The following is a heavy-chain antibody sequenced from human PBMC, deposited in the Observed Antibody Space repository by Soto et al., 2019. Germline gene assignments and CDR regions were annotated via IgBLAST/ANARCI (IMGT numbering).Heavy chain of an antibody. J-gene: IGHJ4*02. D-gene: IGHD1-26*01. Sequence: LSLTCAVSGGSISSSNWWRWVRQPPGKGLDWIGEIYHSGSTNYNPSLKNRVTISVDASKSQFYLKLRSVTAADTAVYYCARGMSEEQIVYFFDYWGQGALVTVSS. V-gene: IGHV4-4*02. CDR1: GGSISSSNW. CDR3: ARGMSEEQIVYFFDY. CDR2: IYHSGST.